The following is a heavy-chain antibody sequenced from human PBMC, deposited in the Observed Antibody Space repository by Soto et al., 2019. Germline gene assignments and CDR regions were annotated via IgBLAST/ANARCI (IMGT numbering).Heavy chain of an antibody. CDR3: TRRRWLDTIDY. CDR2: IYYSGST. V-gene: IGHV4-61*01. Sequence: ETLSLTCTVSGGSVSSGSYYWSWIRQPPGKGLEWIGYIYYSGSTNYTPSLKRRVTISVDTSKNQFSLKLSSVTAADTALYYCTRRRWLDTIDYWGQGTLVTVSS. J-gene: IGHJ4*02. D-gene: IGHD6-19*01. CDR1: GGSVSSGSYY.